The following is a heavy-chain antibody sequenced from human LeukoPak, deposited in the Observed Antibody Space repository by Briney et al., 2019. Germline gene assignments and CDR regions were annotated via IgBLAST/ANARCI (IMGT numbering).Heavy chain of an antibody. CDR1: GGSISSYY. V-gene: IGHV4-59*01. CDR3: ARDIHCTNGVCYDY. D-gene: IGHD2-8*01. Sequence: PETLSLTCTVSGGSISSYYWGWIRQPPGKGLEWMGYFYYSGSTYYNPSLKSRVTMSVDTSKNQFSLKLTSVTAADTAVYFCARDIHCTNGVCYDYWGQGTLVTVSS. CDR2: FYYSGST. J-gene: IGHJ4*02.